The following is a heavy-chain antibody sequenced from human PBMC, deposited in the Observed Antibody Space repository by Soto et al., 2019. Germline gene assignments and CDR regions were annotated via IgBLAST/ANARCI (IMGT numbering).Heavy chain of an antibody. Sequence: PGGSLRLSCAASGFTFNDYYMSWIRQAPGKGLEWISYISGRSRSTNYADSVRGRFSISRDNAKNSLYLQMDSLTAEDTAVYYFSITRELGGTFDYWGPAVLVTVSS. J-gene: IGHJ4*02. D-gene: IGHD3-16*01. CDR1: GFTFNDYY. V-gene: IGHV3-11*03. CDR3: SITRELGGTFDY. CDR2: ISGRSRST.